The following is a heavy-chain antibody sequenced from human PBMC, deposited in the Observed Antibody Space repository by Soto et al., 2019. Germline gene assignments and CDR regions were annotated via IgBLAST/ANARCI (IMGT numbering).Heavy chain of an antibody. Sequence: QVQLQESGPGLVKPSQTLSLTCTVSGGSISSGDYYWSWIRQPPGKGLEWIVYIYYSGSTYYNPSLKSRVTISVDTSKDQFSRKLSSVTAADTAVYYCARVGGFGATTIDYWGQGTLVTVSS. CDR2: IYYSGST. J-gene: IGHJ4*02. CDR1: GGSISSGDYY. CDR3: ARVGGFGATTIDY. D-gene: IGHD3-10*01. V-gene: IGHV4-30-4*01.